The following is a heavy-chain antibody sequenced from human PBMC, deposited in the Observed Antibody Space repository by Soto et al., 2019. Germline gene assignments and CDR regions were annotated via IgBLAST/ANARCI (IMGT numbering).Heavy chain of an antibody. V-gene: IGHV3-11*01. CDR3: ARPEKDSNYVSGYDYYYYMDV. Sequence: GGSLRLSCAASGFTFSDYYMSWIRQAPGKGLEWVSYISSSGSTIYYADSVKGRFTISRDNAKNSLYLQMNSLRAEDTAVYYCARPEKDSNYVSGYDYYYYMDVWGKGTTVTVSS. D-gene: IGHD4-4*01. J-gene: IGHJ6*03. CDR2: ISSSGSTI. CDR1: GFTFSDYY.